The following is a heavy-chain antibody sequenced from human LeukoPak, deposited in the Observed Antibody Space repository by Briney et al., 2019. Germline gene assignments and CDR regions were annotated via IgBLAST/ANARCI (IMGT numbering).Heavy chain of an antibody. J-gene: IGHJ6*03. D-gene: IGHD2-21*01. CDR3: ARAGYCGGDCYYYYMDV. CDR1: GGTFSSYA. Sequence: ASVKVSCKASGGTFSSYAISWVRQAPGQGLKWMGGIIPIFGTANYAQKFQGRVTITADESTSTAYMELSSLRSEDTAVYYCARAGYCGGDCYYYYMDVWGKGTTVTVSS. V-gene: IGHV1-69*01. CDR2: IIPIFGTA.